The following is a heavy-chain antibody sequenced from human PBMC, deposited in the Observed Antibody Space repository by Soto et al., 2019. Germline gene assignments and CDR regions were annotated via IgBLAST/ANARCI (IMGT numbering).Heavy chain of an antibody. V-gene: IGHV4-59*01. J-gene: IGHJ6*02. CDR3: ARVYYYGSGRRYYYGMDV. Sequence: PSETLSLTCTVSGGSISSYYWSWIRQPPGKGLEWIGYIYYGGSTNYNPSLKSRVTISVDTSKNQFSLKLSSVTAADTAVYYCARVYYYGSGRRYYYGMDVWGQGTTVTV. D-gene: IGHD3-10*01. CDR2: IYYGGST. CDR1: GGSISSYY.